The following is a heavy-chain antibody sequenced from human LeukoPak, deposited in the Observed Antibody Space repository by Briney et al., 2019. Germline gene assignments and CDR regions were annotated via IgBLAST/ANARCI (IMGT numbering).Heavy chain of an antibody. D-gene: IGHD3-22*01. CDR3: ARGRHYYDSSGYYCY. CDR2: ISAYNGNT. CDR1: GGTFSSYA. Sequence: GASVKVSCKASGGTFSSYAISWVRQAPGQGLEWMGWISAYNGNTNYAQKLQGRVTMTTDTSTSTAYMELRSLRSDDTAVYYCARGRHYYDSSGYYCYWGQGTLVTVSS. J-gene: IGHJ4*02. V-gene: IGHV1-18*01.